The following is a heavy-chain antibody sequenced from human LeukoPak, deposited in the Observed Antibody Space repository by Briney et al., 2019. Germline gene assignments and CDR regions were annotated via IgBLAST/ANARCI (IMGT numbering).Heavy chain of an antibody. Sequence: GSLRLSCAACGFTFSSYDMHWVRQATGKGPEWVSAIGTAGDTYYPGSVKGQFTISRENAKNSLYLQMNSPRAGDTAVYYCAREGSYHYGRAWDYWGQGTLVTVSS. V-gene: IGHV3-13*03. CDR2: IGTAGDT. J-gene: IGHJ4*02. CDR3: AREGSYHYGRAWDY. D-gene: IGHD1-26*01. CDR1: GFTFSSYD.